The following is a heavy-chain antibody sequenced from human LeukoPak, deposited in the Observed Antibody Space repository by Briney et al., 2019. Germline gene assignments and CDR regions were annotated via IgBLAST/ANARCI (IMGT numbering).Heavy chain of an antibody. D-gene: IGHD7-27*01. V-gene: IGHV4-34*01. CDR3: ARAHLGLGY. CDR1: GGAFSGYY. Sequence: SETLSLTCAVYGGAFSGYYWSWIRQPPGKGLEWIGEINHSGSTNYNPSLKSRVTISVDTSKNQFSLKLSSVTAADTAVYYCARAHLGLGYWGQGTLVTVSS. CDR2: INHSGST. J-gene: IGHJ4*02.